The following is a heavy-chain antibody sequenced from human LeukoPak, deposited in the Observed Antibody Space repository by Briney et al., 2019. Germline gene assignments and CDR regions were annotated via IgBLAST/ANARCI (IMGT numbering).Heavy chain of an antibody. Sequence: ASVKVSCKASGYTFTSYGLSWVRPAPGQGLEWMGWISAYNGNTNYAQKLQGRVSMTTDTSTSRAYMELRSLRSDDTAVYYCARDPTSGYLDYWGQGTLVTVSS. V-gene: IGHV1-18*01. CDR2: ISAYNGNT. J-gene: IGHJ4*02. CDR1: GYTFTSYG. CDR3: ARDPTSGYLDY. D-gene: IGHD3-22*01.